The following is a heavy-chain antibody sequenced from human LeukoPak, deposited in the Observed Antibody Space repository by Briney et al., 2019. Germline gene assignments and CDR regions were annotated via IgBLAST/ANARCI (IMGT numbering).Heavy chain of an antibody. CDR2: INSDGSST. Sequence: GGSLRLSCAASGFTFSSYWMHWVRQAPGKGLVWVSRINSDGSSTSYADSVKGRFTISRDNAKNTLYLQMNSLRAEDTALYYCAKPDLPGYSYGPLGYWGQGTLVTVSS. J-gene: IGHJ4*02. V-gene: IGHV3-74*01. CDR3: AKPDLPGYSYGPLGY. D-gene: IGHD5-18*01. CDR1: GFTFSSYW.